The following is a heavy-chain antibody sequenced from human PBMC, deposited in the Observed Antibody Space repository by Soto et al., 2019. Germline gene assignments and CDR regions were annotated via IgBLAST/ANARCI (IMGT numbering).Heavy chain of an antibody. J-gene: IGHJ4*02. V-gene: IGHV1-18*01. CDR1: GYTFSIYG. Sequence: ASVKVSCKASGYTFSIYGINWVRQAPGRGLEWMGWTRPNNANTKYAQNLQGRVTMTTDTSTSTAYMELRSLRPDDTAVYYCVRDLDGSGSYYTDYWGQGTLVTV. D-gene: IGHD3-10*01. CDR2: TRPNNANT. CDR3: VRDLDGSGSYYTDY.